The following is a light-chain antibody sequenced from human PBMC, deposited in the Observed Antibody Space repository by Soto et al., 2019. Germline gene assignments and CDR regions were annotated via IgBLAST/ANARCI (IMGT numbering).Light chain of an antibody. J-gene: IGLJ2*01. Sequence: QSVLTQPPSVSGAPGQRVTISCTGSSSNIGAGYDVHWYQQLPGTAHKLLIYGNSNRPSGVPDRFSGSKSGTSASLAITGLKAEDEADYYCQSYDSSLSGSVFGGGTKLTVL. CDR3: QSYDSSLSGSV. V-gene: IGLV1-40*01. CDR2: GNS. CDR1: SSNIGAGYD.